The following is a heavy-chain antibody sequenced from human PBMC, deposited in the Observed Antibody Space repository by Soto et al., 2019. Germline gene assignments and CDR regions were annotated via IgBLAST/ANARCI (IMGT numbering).Heavy chain of an antibody. CDR1: GGSISSSSYY. V-gene: IGHV4-39*01. CDR2: IYYSGSI. J-gene: IGHJ4*02. Sequence: SETLSLTCTVSGGSISSSSYYWGWIRQPPGKGLEWIGSIYYSGSIYYNPSLKSRVTISVDTSKNQFSLKLSSVTAADTAVYYCAGTYYERSAYYPPGGYFDYWGQGTLVTVSS. D-gene: IGHD3-22*01. CDR3: AGTYYERSAYYPPGGYFDY.